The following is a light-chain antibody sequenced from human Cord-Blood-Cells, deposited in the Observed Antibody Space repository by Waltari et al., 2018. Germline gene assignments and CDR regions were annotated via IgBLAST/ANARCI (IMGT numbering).Light chain of an antibody. J-gene: IGLJ7*01. Sequence: QSALTQPASVSGSPGQSITISCTVTSSDVGSYNLVSWYQQHPGKAPKLMIYEVSKRPSGVSNRFSGSKSGNTASLTISGLQAEDEADYYCCSYAGSSTAVFGGGTQLTVL. CDR3: CSYAGSSTAV. CDR1: SSDVGSYNL. CDR2: EVS. V-gene: IGLV2-23*02.